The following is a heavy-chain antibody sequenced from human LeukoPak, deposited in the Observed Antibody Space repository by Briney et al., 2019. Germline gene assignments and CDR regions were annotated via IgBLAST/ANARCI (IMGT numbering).Heavy chain of an antibody. CDR1: GFTFTSYA. CDR2: ISGSGGST. CDR3: AKSKSSWYERVWLDD. V-gene: IGHV3-23*01. Sequence: GGSLRLSCAASGFTFTSYAMSWVRQAPGKGLEWVSAISGSGGSTYYADSVKGRFTISRDNSKNTLYLQVNSLRAEDTAVYYCAKSKSSWYERVWLDDWGRGTLVTVSS. D-gene: IGHD6-13*01. J-gene: IGHJ5*02.